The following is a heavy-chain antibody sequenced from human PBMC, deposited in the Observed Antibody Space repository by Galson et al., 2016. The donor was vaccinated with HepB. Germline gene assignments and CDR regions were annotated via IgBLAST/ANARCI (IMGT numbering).Heavy chain of an antibody. Sequence: QSGAEVKKPGESLKISCQASGYKFTNYWIGWVRQMPGKGLEWMGLIYPDDSDTKYCPSFQGQVTISVVKSVSTAYLQWSSLKASDSAIYYCARLRSSSWYGPFDYWGQGTLVTVPS. D-gene: IGHD6-13*01. CDR3: ARLRSSSWYGPFDY. V-gene: IGHV5-51*01. CDR1: GYKFTNYW. J-gene: IGHJ4*02. CDR2: IYPDDSDT.